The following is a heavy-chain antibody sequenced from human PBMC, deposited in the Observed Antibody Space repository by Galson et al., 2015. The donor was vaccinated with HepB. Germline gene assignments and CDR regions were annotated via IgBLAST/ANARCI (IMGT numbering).Heavy chain of an antibody. D-gene: IGHD3-22*01. CDR2: ISYDGSNK. CDR1: GFTFSSYG. V-gene: IGHV3-30*18. CDR3: AKDRYYDSSGYSHFDY. J-gene: IGHJ4*02. Sequence: SLRLSCAASGFTFSSYGMHWVRQAPGKGLEWVAVISYDGSNKYYADSVKGRFTISRDNSKNTLYLQMNSLRAEDTAVYYCAKDRYYDSSGYSHFDYWGQGTLVTVSS.